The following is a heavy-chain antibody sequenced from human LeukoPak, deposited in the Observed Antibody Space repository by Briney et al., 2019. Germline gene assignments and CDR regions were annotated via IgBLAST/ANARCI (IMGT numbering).Heavy chain of an antibody. J-gene: IGHJ4*02. CDR3: ARARSVGATTYLFDY. CDR1: GGSISSSSYY. Sequence: SETLSLTCTVSGGSISSSSYYWSWIRQPAGKGLEWIGRIYTSGSTNYNPSLKSRVTMSVDTSKNQFSLKLSSVTAADTAVYYCARARSVGATTYLFDYWGQGTLVTVSS. CDR2: IYTSGST. V-gene: IGHV4-61*02. D-gene: IGHD1-26*01.